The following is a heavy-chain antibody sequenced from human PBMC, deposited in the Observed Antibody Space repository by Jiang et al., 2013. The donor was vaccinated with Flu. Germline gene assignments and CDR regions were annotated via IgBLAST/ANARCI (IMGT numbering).Heavy chain of an antibody. V-gene: IGHV2-70*11. CDR2: IDWDDDK. Sequence: KPTQTLTLTCTFSGFSLSTSGMCVSWIRQPPGKALEWLARIDWDDDKYYSTSLKTRLTISKDTSKNQVVLTMTNMDPVDTATYYCARIRRITMVRGVYYYYGMDVWGQGTTVTVSS. CDR1: GFSLSTSGMC. J-gene: IGHJ6*02. CDR3: ARIRRITMVRGVYYYYGMDV. D-gene: IGHD3-10*01.